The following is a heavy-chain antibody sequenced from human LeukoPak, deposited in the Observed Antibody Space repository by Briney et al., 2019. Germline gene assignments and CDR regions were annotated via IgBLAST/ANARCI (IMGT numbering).Heavy chain of an antibody. J-gene: IGHJ4*02. Sequence: SETLSLTCGVSGGSITNTNYWTWVRQPPGKGLEWIGEVNLQGSTNYSPSLMGRVAISVDTSENHISLQLTSVTAADTAVYYCAREGGPYRPLDYSGQGTLVTVSS. V-gene: IGHV4-4*02. CDR3: AREGGPYRPLDY. CDR2: VNLQGST. CDR1: GGSITNTNY.